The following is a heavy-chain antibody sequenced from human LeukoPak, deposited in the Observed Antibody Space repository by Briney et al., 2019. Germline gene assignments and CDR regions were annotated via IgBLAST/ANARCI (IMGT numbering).Heavy chain of an antibody. CDR3: AKDPITMIVVEEPDAFDI. Sequence: GGSLRLSCAASGFTFSSYAMSWVRQAPGKGLEWVSAISGSGGSTYYADSVKGRFTTSRDNSKNTLYLQMNSLRAEDTAVYYCAKDPITMIVVEEPDAFDIRGQGTMVTVSS. J-gene: IGHJ3*02. V-gene: IGHV3-23*01. CDR2: ISGSGGST. CDR1: GFTFSSYA. D-gene: IGHD3-22*01.